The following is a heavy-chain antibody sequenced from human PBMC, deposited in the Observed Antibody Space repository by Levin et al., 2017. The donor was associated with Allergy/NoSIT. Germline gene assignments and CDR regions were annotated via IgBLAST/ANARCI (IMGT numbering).Heavy chain of an antibody. D-gene: IGHD4-17*01. J-gene: IGHJ4*02. V-gene: IGHV1-46*01. CDR2: INPSGGST. CDR3: ATKGHFGDYFDY. Sequence: ASVKVSCRASGYTXTSYYMHXVRXXXXXGLEYMGIINPSGGSTSYAQKFQGRVTMTRDTSTSTVYMKLSSLRSEDTAVYYCATKGHFGDYFDYWGQGTLVIVSS. CDR1: GYTXTSYY.